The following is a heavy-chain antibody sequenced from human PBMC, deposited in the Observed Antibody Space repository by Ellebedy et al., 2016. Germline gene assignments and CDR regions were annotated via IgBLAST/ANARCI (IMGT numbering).Heavy chain of an antibody. J-gene: IGHJ6*03. CDR3: AKRAHDYGDYGAMDV. V-gene: IGHV3-7*03. D-gene: IGHD4-17*01. CDR1: GFTFSNYW. Sequence: GGSLRLSCAASGFTFSNYWMSWVRQAPGKGLEWVANIKHDGTEKYYVDSVKGRFTISRDNSKNSLYLQMNSLRIEDTALYYCAKRAHDYGDYGAMDVWGKGTTVTVSS. CDR2: IKHDGTEK.